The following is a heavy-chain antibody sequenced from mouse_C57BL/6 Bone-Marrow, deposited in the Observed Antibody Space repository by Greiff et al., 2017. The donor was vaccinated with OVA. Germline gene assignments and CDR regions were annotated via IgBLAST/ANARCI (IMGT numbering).Heavy chain of an antibody. D-gene: IGHD2-12*01. CDR3: ARYEGYWYFDV. CDR2: IYPGGGYT. Sequence: QVQLQQSGAELVRPGTSVKLSCKASGYTFTNYWIGWAKQRPGHGLEWIGDIYPGGGYTNYNEKFKGKATLTADKSSSTAYMQFSSLTYEDSASYYCARYEGYWYFDVWGTGTTVTVSS. CDR1: GYTFTNYW. J-gene: IGHJ1*03. V-gene: IGHV1-63*01.